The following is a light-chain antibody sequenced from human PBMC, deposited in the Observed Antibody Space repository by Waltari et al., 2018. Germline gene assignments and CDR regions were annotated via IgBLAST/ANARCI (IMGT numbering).Light chain of an antibody. CDR3: CSCAGTDTFWV. J-gene: IGLJ3*02. Sequence: QSALTQPRSVSGSPGQSVTISCTGTSRDVAYPDCVTWYQHHPGKAPKLMIYDVSERPSGVPDRFSGSQSGNTASLIISGLQADDEADYYCCSCAGTDTFWVFGGGTKLTVL. V-gene: IGLV2-11*01. CDR1: SRDVAYPDC. CDR2: DVS.